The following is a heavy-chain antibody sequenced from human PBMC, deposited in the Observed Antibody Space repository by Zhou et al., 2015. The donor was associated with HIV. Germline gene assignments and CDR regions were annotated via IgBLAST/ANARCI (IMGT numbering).Heavy chain of an antibody. J-gene: IGHJ6*02. CDR3: ARELLTVAASDFYYYGMDV. CDR2: INPNSGGT. D-gene: IGHD6-19*01. CDR1: GYTFTDYY. Sequence: QVQLVQSGAEVKKPGASVKVSCKASGYTFTDYYLHWVRQAPGQGLEWMGWINPNSGGTNYAQKFQGRVTMTRDTSISTTHMELSRLRSDDTAVYYCARELLTVAASDFYYYGMDVWAKGPRSPSP. V-gene: IGHV1-2*02.